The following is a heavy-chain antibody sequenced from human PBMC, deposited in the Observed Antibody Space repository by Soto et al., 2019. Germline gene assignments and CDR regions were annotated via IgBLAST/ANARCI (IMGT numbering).Heavy chain of an antibody. CDR3: ACMTTPIFDY. CDR1: GFTFSSYG. J-gene: IGHJ4*02. V-gene: IGHV3-30*03. D-gene: IGHD4-17*01. CDR2: ISYDGSNK. Sequence: QVQLVESGGGVVQPGRSLRLSCAASGFTFSSYGMHWVRQAPGKGLEWVAVISYDGSNKYYADSVKGRFTISRDNSKNPLYLQMNSLRAEDTAVYYCACMTTPIFDYWGQGTLVTVSS.